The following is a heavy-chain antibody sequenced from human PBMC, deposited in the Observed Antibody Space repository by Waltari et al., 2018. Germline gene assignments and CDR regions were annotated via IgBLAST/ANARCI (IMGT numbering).Heavy chain of an antibody. V-gene: IGHV3-53*04. D-gene: IGHD3-10*01. CDR1: GFTVSSNY. CDR3: AKSITMVRGVFYYFDY. Sequence: EVQLVQSGGGLVQPGGSLRLSCAASGFTVSSNYISWVRQAPGKVLEWISVIFGGGTTYYADSVKGRFTISTHNYKNTLFLQMNSLRPEDTAVYYCAKSITMVRGVFYYFDYWGQGTLVTVSS. J-gene: IGHJ4*02. CDR2: IFGGGTT.